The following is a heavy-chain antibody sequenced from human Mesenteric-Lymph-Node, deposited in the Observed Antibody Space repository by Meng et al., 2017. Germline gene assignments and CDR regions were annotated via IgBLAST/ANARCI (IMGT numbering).Heavy chain of an antibody. D-gene: IGHD3-10*01. J-gene: IGHJ6*02. CDR3: ARGYYYGSGSFTYYYYGIDV. Sequence: SETLSLTCTVSGGSVSSDGYYWSWIRQHPGKGLEWIGYIYYSGSTHYNPSLKSRLTISVDTSKNQFSLKLSSVTAADTAVYYCARGYYYGSGSFTYYYYGIDVWGQGTTVTVSS. CDR2: IYYSGST. CDR1: GGSVSSDGYY. V-gene: IGHV4-31*03.